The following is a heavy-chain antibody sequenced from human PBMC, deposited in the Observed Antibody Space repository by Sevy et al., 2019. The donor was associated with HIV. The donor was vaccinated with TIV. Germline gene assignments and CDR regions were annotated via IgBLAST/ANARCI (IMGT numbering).Heavy chain of an antibody. CDR3: SVTKDYYVSSGYPFDY. CDR1: GYTLTQFS. J-gene: IGHJ4*02. Sequence: AAVKVSCKVSGYTLTQFSMHWVRQAPGKGLEWMATFDPEDDETIYAQRLQGRVTMTEDTSTDTAYMELSSLRSDDTAVYDCSVTKDYYVSSGYPFDYWGQGSLVTVSS. CDR2: FDPEDDET. V-gene: IGHV1-24*01. D-gene: IGHD3-22*01.